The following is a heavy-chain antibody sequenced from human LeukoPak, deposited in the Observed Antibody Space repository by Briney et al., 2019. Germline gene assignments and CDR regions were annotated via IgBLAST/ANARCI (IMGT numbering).Heavy chain of an antibody. CDR1: GYIFTGYY. Sequence: ASVKVSCKASGYIFTGYYIHWLRQAPGQGLEWMGRINPSSGGTNYAQKFQGRVTMTRDTSISTAYMELSRLRSDDTAMYFCSSDILTNSNLDYWGQGTLVTVSS. J-gene: IGHJ4*02. D-gene: IGHD1-1*01. CDR3: SSDILTNSNLDY. V-gene: IGHV1-2*06. CDR2: INPSSGGT.